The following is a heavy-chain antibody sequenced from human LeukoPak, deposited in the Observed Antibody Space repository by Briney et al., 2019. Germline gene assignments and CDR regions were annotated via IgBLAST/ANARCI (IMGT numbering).Heavy chain of an antibody. V-gene: IGHV4-4*07. CDR3: ASGFGVEKSYYYGMDV. CDR2: IYTSGST. J-gene: IGHJ6*02. D-gene: IGHD5-24*01. Sequence: PSETLSLTCTVSGGSISSYYWSWVRQPAGKGLEWIGRIYTSGSTNYNPSLKSRVTMSVDTSKNQFSLKLSSVTAADTAVYYCASGFGVEKSYYYGMDVWGQGTTVTVSS. CDR1: GGSISSYY.